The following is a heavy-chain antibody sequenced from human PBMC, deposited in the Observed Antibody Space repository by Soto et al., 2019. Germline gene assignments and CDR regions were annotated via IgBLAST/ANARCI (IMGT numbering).Heavy chain of an antibody. V-gene: IGHV3-53*01. D-gene: IGHD1-1*01. Sequence: DVQLVESGGGLIQPGESLRLSCAAFGLTVSGTKYVAWVRQAPGKGLEWVSALYAVYGSFYADSVKGRFTTSSDNSKSTVYLQMNDLRPDDTAVYYCASWHEREHAYDVWGQGTAVTVSS. CDR3: ASWHEREHAYDV. J-gene: IGHJ3*01. CDR2: LYAVYGS. CDR1: GLTVSGTKY.